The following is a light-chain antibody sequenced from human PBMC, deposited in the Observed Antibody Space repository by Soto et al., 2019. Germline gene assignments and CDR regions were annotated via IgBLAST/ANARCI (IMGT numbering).Light chain of an antibody. J-gene: IGKJ1*01. V-gene: IGKV3D-20*02. CDR2: ETS. CDR1: QSVNSNY. CDR3: QQYNNWPWT. Sequence: EIVLTQSPGTLSLSPGERATLSCRASQSVNSNYLAWYQQKPGQAPRPLMYETSTRATDIPDRFSGSGSGTDFTLTISSLQSEDFAVYYCQQYNNWPWTFGQGTKVDIK.